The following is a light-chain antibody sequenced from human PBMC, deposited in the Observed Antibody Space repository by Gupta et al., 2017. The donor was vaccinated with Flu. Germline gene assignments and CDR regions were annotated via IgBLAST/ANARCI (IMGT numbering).Light chain of an antibody. CDR1: QSAFHNSNNKNH. CDR2: MTS. J-gene: IGKJ4*01. CDR3: QESHSSPLT. V-gene: IGKV4-1*01. Sequence: AHTRTLLALSLSSEARRNCKSSQSAFHNSNNKNHLAWYQKKPGQARKLLIYMTSTRASVFSDRFSGCGFGTDSRLTSSRVQAEDVVTYYCQESHSSPLTFGGGTKVEI.